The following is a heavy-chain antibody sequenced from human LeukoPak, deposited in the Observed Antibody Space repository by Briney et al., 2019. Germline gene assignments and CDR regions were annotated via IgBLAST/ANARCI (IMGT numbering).Heavy chain of an antibody. D-gene: IGHD3-10*01. CDR2: INHSGST. Sequence: SETLSLTCAVYGGSFSGYYWSWIRQPPGKGLEWIGEINHSGSTNYNPSLKSRVTISVDTSKNQFSLKLSSVTAADTAVYYCARPDYYGSGSYGWGQGTLVTVSS. CDR1: GGSFSGYY. J-gene: IGHJ4*02. CDR3: ARPDYYGSGSYG. V-gene: IGHV4-34*01.